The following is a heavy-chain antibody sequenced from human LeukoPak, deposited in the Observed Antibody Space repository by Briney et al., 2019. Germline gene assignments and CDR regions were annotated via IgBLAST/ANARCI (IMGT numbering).Heavy chain of an antibody. CDR1: GFTFSSYD. Sequence: GGSLRLSCAASGFTFSSYDVHWVRQATGRGLEWVSAMGTAGDTYYAGSVKGRFTISREDAKNSFYLQMNSLRAGDAAVYYCAALGGSIYWGQGTVVTVSS. CDR2: MGTAGDT. D-gene: IGHD1-26*01. V-gene: IGHV3-13*01. CDR3: AALGGSIY. J-gene: IGHJ4*02.